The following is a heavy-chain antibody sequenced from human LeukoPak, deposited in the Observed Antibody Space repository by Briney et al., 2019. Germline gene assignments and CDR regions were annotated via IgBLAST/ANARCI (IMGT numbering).Heavy chain of an antibody. J-gene: IGHJ4*02. CDR1: GYTFTGYY. V-gene: IGHV1-2*02. CDR3: ATLPEGYYDSSGYA. CDR2: INPNSGGT. Sequence: ASVKVSCKASGYTFTGYYMHWVRQAPGQGLEWMGWINPNSGGTNYAQKFQGRVTMTRDTSISTAYMELSRLRSDDTAVYYCATLPEGYYDSSGYAWGQGTLVAVSS. D-gene: IGHD3-22*01.